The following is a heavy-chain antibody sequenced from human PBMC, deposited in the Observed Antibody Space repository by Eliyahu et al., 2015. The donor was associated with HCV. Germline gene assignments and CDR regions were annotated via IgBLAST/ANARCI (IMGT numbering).Heavy chain of an antibody. D-gene: IGHD3-10*01. CDR1: GXSLXXSXXG. CDR3: AYYYYGSGTYYKVLDY. J-gene: IGHJ4*02. Sequence: QITLTESGPTLVKPTQTVTLTCTFXGXSLXXSXXGVAWXRQPPGKXLEWLALIYWIDDKRYNPSLKPRLTITKDTSTNQVFLTMTNMDPVDTATYYCAYYYYGSGTYYKVLDYWGQGTLVTVSS. CDR2: IYWIDDK. V-gene: IGHV2-5*01.